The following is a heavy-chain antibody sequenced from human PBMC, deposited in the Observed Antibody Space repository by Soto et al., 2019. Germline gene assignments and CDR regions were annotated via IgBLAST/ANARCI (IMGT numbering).Heavy chain of an antibody. V-gene: IGHV4-38-2*01. J-gene: IGHJ6*02. CDR3: ARSQDLIVATIRNYYYYGMDV. Sequence: PSETLSLTCAVSGYSISSGYYWGWIRQPPGKGLEWIGSIYHSGSTYYNPSLKSRVTISVDTSKNQFSLKLSSVTAADTAVYYCARSQDLIVATIRNYYYYGMDVWGQGTTVTVSS. D-gene: IGHD5-12*01. CDR2: IYHSGST. CDR1: GYSISSGYY.